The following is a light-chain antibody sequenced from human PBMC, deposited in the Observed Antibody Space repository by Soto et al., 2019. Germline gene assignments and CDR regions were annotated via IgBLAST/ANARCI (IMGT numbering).Light chain of an antibody. CDR3: CSYAGTYTLGV. CDR1: SSDVGGYNY. V-gene: IGLV2-11*01. J-gene: IGLJ2*01. Sequence: QSALTQPRSVSGSPGQSVTISCTGTSSDVGGYNYVSWYQQHPGKAHKLMIYDVTKRPSGVPDRFSGSKSGNTASLTISGLQAEDEGDYYCCSYAGTYTLGVFGGGTKLTVL. CDR2: DVT.